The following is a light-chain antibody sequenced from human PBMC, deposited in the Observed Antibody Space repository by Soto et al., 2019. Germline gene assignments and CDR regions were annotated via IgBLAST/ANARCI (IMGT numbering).Light chain of an antibody. CDR1: SGHSTYA. CDR2: LDSDGFH. CDR3: QTWGTGIVV. Sequence: QPVLTQSPSASASLGASVKLTCTLSSGHSTYAIAWHQQQPEKGPRYLMKLDSDGFHSKGDGIPDRFSGSSSGAERYLTISSLQSEDEADYYCQTWGTGIVVFGGGTKVTVL. J-gene: IGLJ2*01. V-gene: IGLV4-69*02.